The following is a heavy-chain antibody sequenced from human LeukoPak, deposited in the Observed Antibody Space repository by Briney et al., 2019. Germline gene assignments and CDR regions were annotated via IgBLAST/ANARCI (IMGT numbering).Heavy chain of an antibody. J-gene: IGHJ4*02. CDR1: GGSISSYY. Sequence: SETLSLTCTVSGGSISSYYWSWIRQPPRKGLEWIGYIYYSGSTNYNPSFKSRVTISVDTSKNQFSLKLSSVTAADTAVYYCAREYGSGPYTFGYWGQGTLVTVSS. D-gene: IGHD3-10*01. CDR2: IYYSGST. V-gene: IGHV4-59*01. CDR3: AREYGSGPYTFGY.